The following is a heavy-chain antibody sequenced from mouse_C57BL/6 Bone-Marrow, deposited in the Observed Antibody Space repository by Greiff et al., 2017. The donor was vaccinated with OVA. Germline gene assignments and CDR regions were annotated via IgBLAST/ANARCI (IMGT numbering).Heavy chain of an antibody. V-gene: IGHV1-85*01. Sequence: QVQLQQSGPELVKPGASVKLSCKASGYTFTSYDINWVKQRPGQGLEWIGWIYPRDGSTKYNEKFKGKATLTVDTSSSTAYMELHSLTSEDSAVYFCARSLYYDYDGGPPDWGQGTLVTVSA. J-gene: IGHJ3*01. CDR3: ARSLYYDYDGGPPD. D-gene: IGHD2-4*01. CDR2: IYPRDGST. CDR1: GYTFTSYD.